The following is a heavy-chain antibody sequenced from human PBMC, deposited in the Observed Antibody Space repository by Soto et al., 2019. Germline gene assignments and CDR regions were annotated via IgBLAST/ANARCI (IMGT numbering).Heavy chain of an antibody. CDR1: DGSIGGGDFY. D-gene: IGHD2-2*01. Sequence: SETLSLTCTVSDGSIGGGDFYYNWVRQPSGRGLEWTGYIYYTGYTEQNASLKSRVTISIDMSANEVSLKLTSVTAADTAVYYCTRSTLVSCGGSSCPRQRQVLLPSDSCGQGIQVTVYS. V-gene: IGHV4-30-4*01. CDR3: TRSTLVSCGGSSCPRQRQVLLPSDS. CDR2: IYYTGYT. J-gene: IGHJ4*02.